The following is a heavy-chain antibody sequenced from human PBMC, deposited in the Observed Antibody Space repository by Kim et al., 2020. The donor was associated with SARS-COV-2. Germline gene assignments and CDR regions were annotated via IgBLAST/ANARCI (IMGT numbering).Heavy chain of an antibody. V-gene: IGHV4-4*02. CDR1: GASITSGTW. CDR2: IYQTGNT. J-gene: IGHJ4*02. Sequence: SETLSLTCAVSGASITSGTWWTWLRQPPGKGLEWIGEIYQTGNTNYNPSLESRVTISIDKSKNQFSLRLTSVTAADTAVYYCARNGQYCFEYWGQGGLVTVSS. D-gene: IGHD2-8*01. CDR3: ARNGQYCFEY.